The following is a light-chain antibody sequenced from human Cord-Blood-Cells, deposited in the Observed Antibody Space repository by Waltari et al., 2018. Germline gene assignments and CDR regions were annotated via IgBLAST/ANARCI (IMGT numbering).Light chain of an antibody. J-gene: IGLJ3*02. CDR1: SRDVGGYYY. CDR3: SSYKSSSTWV. Sequence: QSALTQPAPVSGSPGQSITIPCTGTSRDVGGYYYVPWSQQHPGKAPQLMIYDVSTRPSGVSNRFSGSKSGNTASLTISGLQAEDEADYYCSSYKSSSTWVFGGGTKLTVL. V-gene: IGLV2-14*01. CDR2: DVS.